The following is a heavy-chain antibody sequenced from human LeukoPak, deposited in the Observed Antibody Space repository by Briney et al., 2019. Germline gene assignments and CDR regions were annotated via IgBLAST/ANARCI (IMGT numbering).Heavy chain of an antibody. CDR3: AREGAAAEDVNWFDP. Sequence: GSVKVSCKASGYTFTGYYMHWVRQAPGQGLQWMGWINPNSGNTHYSQKFQDRVTMTRDTSISTAYMELNSLRSDDTAVYYCAREGAAAEDVNWFDPWGQGTLVTVSS. V-gene: IGHV1-2*02. D-gene: IGHD6-25*01. CDR2: INPNSGNT. CDR1: GYTFTGYY. J-gene: IGHJ5*02.